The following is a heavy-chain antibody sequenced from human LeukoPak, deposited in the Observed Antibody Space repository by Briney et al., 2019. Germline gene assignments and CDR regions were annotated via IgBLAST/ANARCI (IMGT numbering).Heavy chain of an antibody. CDR1: GGSISSGTNY. CDR2: IYTTGVI. CDR3: ARDVAAGWDMTTGYFDL. V-gene: IGHV4-61*02. J-gene: IGHJ2*01. D-gene: IGHD4-17*01. Sequence: PSQTLSLTCTVSGGSISSGTNYWSWIRQAAGKGLEWIGRIYTTGVIYYNPSLKSRVTISVDRSKNQFSLKLSSVTAADTAVYYCARDVAAGWDMTTGYFDLWGRGTLVTVSS.